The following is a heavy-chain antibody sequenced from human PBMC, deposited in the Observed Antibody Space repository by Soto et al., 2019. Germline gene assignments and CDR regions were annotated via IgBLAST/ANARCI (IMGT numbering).Heavy chain of an antibody. CDR1: GQSFSGHS. Sequence: QVQLQQWGAGLVKPSETLSLSCAVYGQSFSGHSWAWIRQPPGKGLEWIGEISESGSTYYNPSLKSRVTISKDTYKNQFSLKLNSVTAADTASYFCARGSGIVALPGELEDVNYDFWGQGTLVNVSS. CDR3: ARGSGIVALPGELEDVNYDF. CDR2: ISESGST. D-gene: IGHD1-1*01. J-gene: IGHJ4*02. V-gene: IGHV4-34*01.